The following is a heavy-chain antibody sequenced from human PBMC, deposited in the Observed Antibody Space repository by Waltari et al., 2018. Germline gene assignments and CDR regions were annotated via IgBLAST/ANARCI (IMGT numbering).Heavy chain of an antibody. Sequence: EVQLVQSGAEVTKPGESLKISCKGCGYSFNSYWIGWVRLVPGKGLEWMGIIYPGDSDTRYSPSFQGQVTISADKSISTAYLQWSSLKASDTAMYYCARHYGSSPPLDYFDYWGQGTLVTVSS. J-gene: IGHJ4*02. V-gene: IGHV5-51*01. D-gene: IGHD1-26*01. CDR3: ARHYGSSPPLDYFDY. CDR2: IYPGDSDT. CDR1: GYSFNSYW.